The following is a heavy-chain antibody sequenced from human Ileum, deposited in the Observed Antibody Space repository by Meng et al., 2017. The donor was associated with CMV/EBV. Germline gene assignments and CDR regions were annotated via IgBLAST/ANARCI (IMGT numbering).Heavy chain of an antibody. CDR3: AMGGDYGDFHDSLDY. Sequence: ASVKVSCKASGNIYAKNGISWVRQAPGQGLEWMGWISADNHNTNNAQKFQGRITMTTDTSTSIVYMELRSLRSDDTAVYYCAMGGDYGDFHDSLDYWGQGTLVTVSS. D-gene: IGHD4-17*01. V-gene: IGHV1-18*01. J-gene: IGHJ4*02. CDR2: ISADNHNT. CDR1: GNIYAKNG.